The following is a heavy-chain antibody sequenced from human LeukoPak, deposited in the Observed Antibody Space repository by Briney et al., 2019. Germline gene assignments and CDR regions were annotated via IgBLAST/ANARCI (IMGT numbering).Heavy chain of an antibody. CDR3: ARHQLGLFDY. J-gene: IGHJ4*02. CDR2: IYGGDADI. Sequence: GESLKISCKASGYRFTTYWIGWVRQMPGKGLEWMGIIYGGDADIRYNPSFQGQVTISVDKSVTTAYLQWSSLRASDSAIYYCARHQLGLFDYWGQGTLVTVSS. D-gene: IGHD7-27*01. V-gene: IGHV5-51*01. CDR1: GYRFTTYW.